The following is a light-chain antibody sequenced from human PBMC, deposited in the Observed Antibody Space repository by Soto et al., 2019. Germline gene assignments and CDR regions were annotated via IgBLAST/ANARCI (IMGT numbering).Light chain of an antibody. Sequence: DIVLTQSPGTLSFSPGERATLCCRASQSVSSSYLAWYQQKPGQAPRLLIYGASSRATGIPDRFSGSGSGTDFTLTISRLEPEDFAVYYGQQYGSSPWTFGQGTKVDIK. CDR3: QQYGSSPWT. CDR1: QSVSSSY. J-gene: IGKJ1*01. V-gene: IGKV3-20*01. CDR2: GAS.